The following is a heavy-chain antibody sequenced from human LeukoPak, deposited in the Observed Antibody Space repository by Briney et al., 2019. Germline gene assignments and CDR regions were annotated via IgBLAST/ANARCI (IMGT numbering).Heavy chain of an antibody. Sequence: PGGSLRLSCAASGFTFSSYAMSWVRQAPGKGLEWVSAISGSGGSTYYADSVKGRFTISRDNSKNTLYLQMNSLRAEDTAVYYCAKSITFGGVIVLPYYYYGMDVWGQGTTVTVSS. CDR3: AKSITFGGVIVLPYYYYGMDV. D-gene: IGHD3-16*02. CDR2: ISGSGGST. V-gene: IGHV3-23*01. CDR1: GFTFSSYA. J-gene: IGHJ6*02.